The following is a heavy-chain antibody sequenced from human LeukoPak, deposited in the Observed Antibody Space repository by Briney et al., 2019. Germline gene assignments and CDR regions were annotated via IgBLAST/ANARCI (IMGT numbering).Heavy chain of an antibody. D-gene: IGHD1-26*01. J-gene: IGHJ4*02. V-gene: IGHV3-23*01. CDR2: ISGSGGST. CDR3: AKDGSIVGATYFDY. CDR1: GFIFSSYA. Sequence: GGSLRLSCAASGFIFSSYAMSWVRQAPGKGLEWVSTISGSGGSTYYADSVKGRFTISRDNSKNTLYLQMNSLRAEDTAVYYCAKDGSIVGATYFDYWGQGTLVTVSS.